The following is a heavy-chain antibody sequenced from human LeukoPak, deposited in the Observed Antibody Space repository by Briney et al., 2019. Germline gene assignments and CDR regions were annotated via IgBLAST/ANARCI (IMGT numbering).Heavy chain of an antibody. J-gene: IGHJ4*02. CDR2: INPRTGST. D-gene: IGHD3-10*01. V-gene: IGHV1-46*01. CDR3: AREAGARGGYFDY. CDR1: GYTFTSYY. Sequence: ASVKVSCKASGYTFTSYYIFWVRQAPGQGLEWMGIINPRTGSTSYSQKFQGRVTMTRDMSTSTVYMELSSLRSEDTALYYCAREAGARGGYFDYWGQGTLVTVSS.